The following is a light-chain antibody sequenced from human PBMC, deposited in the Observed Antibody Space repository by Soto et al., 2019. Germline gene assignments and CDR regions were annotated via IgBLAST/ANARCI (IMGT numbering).Light chain of an antibody. CDR3: QQYNNWPPVT. CDR2: GAS. Sequence: EIVMTQSPATLSVSPGERATLSCRASQSVSSNLAWYQQKPGQAPRLLIYGASTRATGFPARFSGSGSGTEFTLTITSLQSEDFAVYYCQQYNNWPPVTFGPGTKVDI. CDR1: QSVSSN. V-gene: IGKV3-15*01. J-gene: IGKJ3*01.